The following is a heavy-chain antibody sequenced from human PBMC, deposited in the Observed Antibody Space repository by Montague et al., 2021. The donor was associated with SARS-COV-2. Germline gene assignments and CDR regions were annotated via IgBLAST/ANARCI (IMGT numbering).Heavy chain of an antibody. CDR2: IYYSGST. D-gene: IGHD2-2*01. CDR3: ARHPLYCSSTSCYEHWFDP. J-gene: IGHJ5*02. CDR1: GGSISSYY. Sequence: SETLSLTCTVSGGSISSYYWSWIRQPPGKGLEWIGYIYYSGSTNYNPSLKSQVTISVDTSKNQFSLKLSSVTAADTAVYYCARHPLYCSSTSCYEHWFDPWGQGTLVTVSS. V-gene: IGHV4-59*08.